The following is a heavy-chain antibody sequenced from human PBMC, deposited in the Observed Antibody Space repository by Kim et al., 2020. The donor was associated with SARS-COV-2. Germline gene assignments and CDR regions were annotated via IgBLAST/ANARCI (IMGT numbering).Heavy chain of an antibody. CDR2: ISSSSSYT. J-gene: IGHJ4*02. V-gene: IGHV3-21*01. Sequence: GGSLRLSCAASGFTFSSYSMNWVRQAPGKGLEWVSSISSSSSYTYYADSVKGRFTISRDNAKNSLYLQMNSLRAEDTAVYYCARGKRLSWGQGTLVTVSS. CDR1: GFTFSSYS. CDR3: ARGKRLS.